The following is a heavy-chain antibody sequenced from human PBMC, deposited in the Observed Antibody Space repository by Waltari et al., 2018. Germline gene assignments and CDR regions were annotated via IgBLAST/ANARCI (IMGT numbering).Heavy chain of an antibody. V-gene: IGHV1-2*02. CDR3: ARDSSSWPPYYYYYYMDV. J-gene: IGHJ6*03. D-gene: IGHD6-13*01. CDR1: GYTFTGYY. Sequence: VQLVQSGAEVKKPGATVKVSCKASGYTFTGYYMHWVRQAPGQGLEWMGWINPNSGGTNYAQKFQGRVTMTRDTSISTAYMELSRLRSDDTAVYYCARDSSSWPPYYYYYYMDVWGKGTTVTVSS. CDR2: INPNSGGT.